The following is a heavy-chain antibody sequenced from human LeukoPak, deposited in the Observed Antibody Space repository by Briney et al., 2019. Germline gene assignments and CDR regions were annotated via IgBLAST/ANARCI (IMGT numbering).Heavy chain of an antibody. D-gene: IGHD3-3*01. V-gene: IGHV3-30*04. CDR3: ATAFRVTTFGGGY. Sequence: PGTSLRLSCAASGFAFSSYAMHWVRQAPGKGLEWLAVVSSHGVDKFYADSVRGRFTISKDTSKNTLSLQMNSLRVEDTAIYYCATAFRVTTFGGGYWGQGTLVTVSS. J-gene: IGHJ4*02. CDR2: VSSHGVDK. CDR1: GFAFSSYA.